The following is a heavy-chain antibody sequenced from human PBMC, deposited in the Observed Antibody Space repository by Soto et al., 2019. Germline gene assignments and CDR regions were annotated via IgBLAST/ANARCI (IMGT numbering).Heavy chain of an antibody. CDR2: TNEDGSTI. Sequence: EVQLVESGGGLVQPGGSLRLSCEASGFTFSSFWLHWVRQAPGRGLEWVSRTNEDGSTINYADSVKGRFTISRDNAKNFLYMKMNRRRGEDTAFYYCTRDWGGGGGYWGPGTLVTVSS. J-gene: IGHJ4*02. CDR1: GFTFSSFW. CDR3: TRDWGGGGGY. V-gene: IGHV3-74*01. D-gene: IGHD3-16*01.